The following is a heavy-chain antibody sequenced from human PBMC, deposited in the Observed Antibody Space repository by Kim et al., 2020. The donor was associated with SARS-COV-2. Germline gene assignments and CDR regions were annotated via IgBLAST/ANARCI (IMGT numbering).Heavy chain of an antibody. Sequence: GGSLRLSCAASGFTFSSYEMNWVRQAPGKGLEWDSYISSSGSTIYYADSVKGRFTISRDNAKNSLYLQMNSLRAEDTAVYYCARDYYDSSGYYSDAFDIWGQGTMVTVSS. V-gene: IGHV3-48*03. J-gene: IGHJ3*02. CDR3: ARDYYDSSGYYSDAFDI. CDR2: ISSSGSTI. D-gene: IGHD3-22*01. CDR1: GFTFSSYE.